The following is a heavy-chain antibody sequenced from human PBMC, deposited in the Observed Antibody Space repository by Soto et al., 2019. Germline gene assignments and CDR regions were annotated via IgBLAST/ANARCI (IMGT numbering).Heavy chain of an antibody. V-gene: IGHV5-51*01. D-gene: IGHD4-17*01. Sequence: GESLKISCQYSGYTFTTYWFGWVRQMPGKGLEWMGIIFAADSHTKYSPSFQGQVTISADRSTTTAYLQWNSLKASDTAMYYCARARNGDFHWDSWGQGTLVTVSS. CDR2: IFAADSHT. CDR3: ARARNGDFHWDS. J-gene: IGHJ4*02. CDR1: GYTFTTYW.